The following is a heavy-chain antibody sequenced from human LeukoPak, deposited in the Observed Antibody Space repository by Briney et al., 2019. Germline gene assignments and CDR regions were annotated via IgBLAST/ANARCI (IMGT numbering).Heavy chain of an antibody. J-gene: IGHJ5*02. Sequence: GESLKISCQGFGYSFASYWIGWVRQMPGKGMEWMGVIYPGDSRIRYNPSFQGQVTISVDKSISTAYLQWVSLRASDSAMYYCACRDLTSTWSFPWGQGTLVTVSS. CDR3: ACRDLTSTWSFP. V-gene: IGHV5-51*01. CDR1: GYSFASYW. D-gene: IGHD6-13*01. CDR2: IYPGDSRI.